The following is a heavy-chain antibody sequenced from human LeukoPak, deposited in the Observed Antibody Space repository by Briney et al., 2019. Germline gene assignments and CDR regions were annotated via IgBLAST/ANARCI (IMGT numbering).Heavy chain of an antibody. J-gene: IGHJ4*02. V-gene: IGHV3-7*01. CDR3: ARVFRRSSGRAIDY. CDR2: IKEDGSGK. CDR1: GFTFSMYW. Sequence: GGSLRLSCAASGFTFSMYWMSWVRQAPGKGLEWVANIKEDGSGKYYVDSVKGRFTISRDNTENSLYLQMNSLRAEDTAVYYCARVFRRSSGRAIDYWGQGTLVTVSS. D-gene: IGHD6-6*01.